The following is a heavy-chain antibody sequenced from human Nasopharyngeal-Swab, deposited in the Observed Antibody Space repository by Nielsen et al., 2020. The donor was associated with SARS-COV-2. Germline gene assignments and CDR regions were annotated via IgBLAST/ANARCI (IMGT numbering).Heavy chain of an antibody. J-gene: IGHJ3*02. D-gene: IGHD3-22*01. CDR1: GGSISRSQW. Sequence: SETLSLTCAVSGGSISRSQWWTWVRQPPGKRLEWIGEIFPSGRTKYSPSLKSRVTISIDESKNQFSLILTSVTAADAAVYYCAKLYYDSSGPGDIWGRGTMATVSS. CDR3: AKLYYDSSGPGDI. V-gene: IGHV4-4*02. CDR2: IFPSGRT.